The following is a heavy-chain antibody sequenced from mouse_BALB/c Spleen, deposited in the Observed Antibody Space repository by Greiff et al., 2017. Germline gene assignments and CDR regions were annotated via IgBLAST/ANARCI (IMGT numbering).Heavy chain of an antibody. CDR1: GYTFTSYW. CDR2: INPSNGRT. D-gene: IGHD1-2*01. V-gene: IGHV1S81*02. Sequence: QVQLQQPGAELVKPGASVKLSCKASGYTFTSYWMHWVKQRPGQGLEWIGEINPSNGRTNYNEKFKSKATLTVDKSSSTAYMQLSSLTSEDSAVYYCARSRGLLRLLYAMDYWGQGTSVTVSS. CDR3: ARSRGLLRLLYAMDY. J-gene: IGHJ4*01.